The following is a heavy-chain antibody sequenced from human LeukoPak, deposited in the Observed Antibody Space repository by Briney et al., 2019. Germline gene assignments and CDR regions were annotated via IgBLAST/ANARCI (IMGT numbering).Heavy chain of an antibody. CDR1: GFTFRDYG. V-gene: IGHV3-49*04. Sequence: GGSLRLSCTTSGFTFRDYGMGWVRQAPGKGLEWIIFIRSKTYGGAIEYAASVRGRFTISRDDSNSVAFLQMNSLKTEDTAIYYCVRGDTVPGAKYWFDPWGQGTLVTVSS. D-gene: IGHD3-10*01. CDR3: VRGDTVPGAKYWFDP. J-gene: IGHJ5*02. CDR2: IRSKTYGGAI.